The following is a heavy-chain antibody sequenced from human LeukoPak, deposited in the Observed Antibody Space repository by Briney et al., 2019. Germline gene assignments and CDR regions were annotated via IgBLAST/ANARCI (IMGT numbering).Heavy chain of an antibody. V-gene: IGHV4-59*01. CDR1: GGSISSYY. CDR2: IYYSGST. CDR3: ARGYYGDYVSDSYFQH. Sequence: SETLSPTCTVSGGSISSYYWSWIRQPPGKGLEWIGYIYYSGSTNYNPSLKSRVTISVDTSKNQFSLKLSSVTAADTAVYYCARGYYGDYVSDSYFQHWGQGTLVTVSS. D-gene: IGHD4-17*01. J-gene: IGHJ1*01.